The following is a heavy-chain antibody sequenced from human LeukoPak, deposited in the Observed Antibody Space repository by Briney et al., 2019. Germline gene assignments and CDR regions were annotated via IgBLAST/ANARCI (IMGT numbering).Heavy chain of an antibody. CDR3: ASIGPSYSSGWYPDENFDY. CDR2: INPNSGGT. CDR1: GYTFTGYY. Sequence: ASVKVSCKASGYTFTGYYMHWVRQAPGQGLEWMGWINPNSGGTNYAQKFQGRVTMTRDTSISTAYMELSRLRSDDTAVYYWASIGPSYSSGWYPDENFDYWGQGTLVTVSS. D-gene: IGHD6-19*01. V-gene: IGHV1-2*02. J-gene: IGHJ4*02.